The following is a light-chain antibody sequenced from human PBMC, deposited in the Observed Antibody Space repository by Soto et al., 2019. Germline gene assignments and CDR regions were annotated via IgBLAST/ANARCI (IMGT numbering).Light chain of an antibody. CDR2: EAS. V-gene: IGKV3-11*01. J-gene: IGKJ4*01. CDR3: QQRVNWPPT. Sequence: ETVLTQSPASLSLSPGDRATLSCRAGQSVSDYVAWYQQKPGQSPRLLFFEASSRATGVPARFSAGGSGTDFTLIISSLEPEDFSVYYCQQRVNWPPTFGGGTKVDIK. CDR1: QSVSDY.